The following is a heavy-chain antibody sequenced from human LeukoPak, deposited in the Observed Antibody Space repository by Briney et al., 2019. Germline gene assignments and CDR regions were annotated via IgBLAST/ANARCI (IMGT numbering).Heavy chain of an antibody. J-gene: IGHJ6*03. D-gene: IGHD6-13*01. V-gene: IGHV3-66*01. CDR3: ARVQVSRSYYYYYYMDV. CDR1: GFTVSSNY. CDR2: IYSGGST. Sequence: GGSLRLSCAASGFTVSSNYMSWVRQAPGKGLEWVSVIYSGGSTYYADSVKGRFTISRDNSKNTLYLQMNSLRAEDTAVYYCARVQVSRSYYYYYYMDVWGKGTTVTISS.